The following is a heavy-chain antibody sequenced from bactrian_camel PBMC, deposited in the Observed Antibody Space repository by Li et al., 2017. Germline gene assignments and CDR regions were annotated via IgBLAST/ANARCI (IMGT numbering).Heavy chain of an antibody. Sequence: HVQLVESGGGLVQPGGSLRFSCAASESIQDDYNMVWYRQAPGHECEMVSRIGRDGITIWYDDSVKGRFTITQDNAKNTLYLQMNSLNPNDTAMYYCAAEVSRNCYTGSWGIGGRSYYYDGMDSWGKGTQVTVS. CDR1: ESIQDDYN. V-gene: IGHV3S60*01. D-gene: IGHD2*01. J-gene: IGHJ7*01. CDR2: IGRDGITI.